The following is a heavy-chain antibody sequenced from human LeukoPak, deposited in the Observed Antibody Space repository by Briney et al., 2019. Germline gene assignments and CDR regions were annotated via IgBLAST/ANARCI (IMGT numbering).Heavy chain of an antibody. CDR1: GGSISSGGYY. CDR2: IYYSGST. Sequence: SETLSLTCTVSGGSISSGGYYWSWIRQHPGKGLEWIGYIYYSGSTYYNPSLKSRVTISVGTSKNQFSLKLSSVTAADTAVYYCAREGYCGGDCYSEFDYWGQGTLVTVSS. CDR3: AREGYCGGDCYSEFDY. V-gene: IGHV4-31*03. J-gene: IGHJ4*02. D-gene: IGHD2-21*02.